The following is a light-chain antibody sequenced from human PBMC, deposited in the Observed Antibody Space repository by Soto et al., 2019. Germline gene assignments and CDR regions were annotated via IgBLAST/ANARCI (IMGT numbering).Light chain of an antibody. CDR2: GAS. J-gene: IGKJ1*01. V-gene: IGKV3-15*01. Sequence: VAVSLTPKERATLSCRASQNIISNLAWYQQKPGQSPRLLIYGASNRATGVPARFSGSVSGTEFTLTFSSLPDDDFGVYCCVSACRLDRFGQVAKVDIK. CDR3: VSACRLDR. CDR1: QNIISN.